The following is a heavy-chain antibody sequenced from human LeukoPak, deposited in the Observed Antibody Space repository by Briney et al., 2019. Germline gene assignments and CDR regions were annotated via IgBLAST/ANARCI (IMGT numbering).Heavy chain of an antibody. CDR2: IYPGDSDT. D-gene: IGHD2-2*01. V-gene: IGHV5-51*01. J-gene: IGHJ5*02. CDR1: GYRFTSYW. Sequence: GESLKISCKGSGYRFTSYWIGWVRQMPGKGLEWMGIIYPGDSDTRYSPSFQGQVTISADKSISTAYLQWSSLKASDTAMYYCARGTDGRYCSSTSCFNWFDPWGQGTLVTVSS. CDR3: ARGTDGRYCSSTSCFNWFDP.